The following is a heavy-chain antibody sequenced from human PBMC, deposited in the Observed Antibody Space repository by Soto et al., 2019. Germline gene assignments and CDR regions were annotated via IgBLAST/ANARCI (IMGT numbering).Heavy chain of an antibody. D-gene: IGHD3-10*01. J-gene: IGHJ6*02. Sequence: GGSLRLSCAASGFTFSSYWMSWVRQSPGKGLEWVANIKQDGSEKYYVDSVKGRFTISRDNAKNSLYLQMSSLRAEDTAVYYCARERYYGSGSYYNVYYYYYGMDVWGQGTTVTVSS. CDR2: IKQDGSEK. CDR1: GFTFSSYW. V-gene: IGHV3-7*03. CDR3: ARERYYGSGSYYNVYYYYYGMDV.